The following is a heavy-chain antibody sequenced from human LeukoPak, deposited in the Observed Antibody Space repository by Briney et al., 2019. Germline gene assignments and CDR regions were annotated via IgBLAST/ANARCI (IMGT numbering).Heavy chain of an antibody. CDR1: GFTFNNAW. CDR2: LKTKTDGGTA. J-gene: IGHJ6*04. V-gene: IGHV3-15*01. D-gene: IGHD3-10*01. CDR3: ARGVRDPYYYYGMDV. Sequence: GGSLRLSCAASGFTFNNAWMSWVRQAPGKGLEWVGRLKTKTDGGTADYAAPVKGRFTISRDNAKNSLYLQMNSLRAEDTAVYYCARGVRDPYYYYGMDVWGKGTTVTVSS.